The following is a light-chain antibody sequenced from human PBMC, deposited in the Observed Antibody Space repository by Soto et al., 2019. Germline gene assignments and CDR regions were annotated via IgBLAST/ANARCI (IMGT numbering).Light chain of an antibody. CDR2: KAS. CDR1: QSSSSW. J-gene: IGKJ1*01. V-gene: IGKV1-5*03. CDR3: QQYNSYSRT. Sequence: DIQMTQSPSTLSASVGDRVTITGRASQSSSSWLAWYQQKPGKAPNLLIYKASSLESGVPSRFSGSGSGTEFTLTISSLQPDDFATYYCQQYNSYSRTFGQGTKVEIK.